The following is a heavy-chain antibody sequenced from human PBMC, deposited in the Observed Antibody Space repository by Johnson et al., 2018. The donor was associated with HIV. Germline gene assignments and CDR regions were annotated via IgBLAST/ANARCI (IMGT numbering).Heavy chain of an antibody. CDR3: AKRAGYDYGDYTTGAFDI. Sequence: VQLVESGGGVVQPGGSLRLSCAASGFTFSSYAMSWVRQAPGKGLEWVSGISASGGSTYYADSVKGRFTSSRDNSKNTLYLQMNSLRDEDTAVYYCAKRAGYDYGDYTTGAFDIWGQGTMVTVSS. J-gene: IGHJ3*02. V-gene: IGHV3-23*04. D-gene: IGHD4-17*01. CDR2: ISASGGST. CDR1: GFTFSSYA.